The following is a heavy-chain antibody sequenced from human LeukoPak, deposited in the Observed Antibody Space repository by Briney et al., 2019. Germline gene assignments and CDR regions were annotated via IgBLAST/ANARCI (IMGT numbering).Heavy chain of an antibody. V-gene: IGHV3-7*01. CDR1: GFTFSSYW. CDR2: IKQDGSEK. D-gene: IGHD6-13*01. J-gene: IGHJ4*02. Sequence: GGSLRLSCAASGFTFSSYWMSWVRQAPGKGLEWVANIKQDGSEKYYVDSVKGRFTISRDNAKNSLYLQMNSLRAEDTAVYYCAREYSSSWYSTIFDYWGQGTLVTVSS. CDR3: AREYSSSWYSTIFDY.